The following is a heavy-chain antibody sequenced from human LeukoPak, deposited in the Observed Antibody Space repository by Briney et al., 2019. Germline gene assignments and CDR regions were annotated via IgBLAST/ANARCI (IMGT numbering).Heavy chain of an antibody. CDR1: GFTFSSYS. D-gene: IGHD2-21*02. Sequence: GGSLRLSCAASGFTFSSYSMNWVRQVPGEGLEWVSSISISSSYIYHADSVKGRFTISRDNAKNSLYLQMNSLRAEDTAVYYCARDPIPAYCGGDCYRPLDYWGQGTLVTVSS. J-gene: IGHJ4*02. CDR2: ISISSSYI. V-gene: IGHV3-21*01. CDR3: ARDPIPAYCGGDCYRPLDY.